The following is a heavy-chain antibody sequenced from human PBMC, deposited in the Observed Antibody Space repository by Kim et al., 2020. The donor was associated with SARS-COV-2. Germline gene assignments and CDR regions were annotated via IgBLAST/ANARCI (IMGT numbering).Heavy chain of an antibody. D-gene: IGHD2-21*02. J-gene: IGHJ6*02. V-gene: IGHV1-3*01. CDR3: ATVVVTAIPDYYYGMDV. Sequence: ASVKVSFKASGYTFTSYAMHWVRQAPGQRLEWMGWINAGNGNTKYSQKFQGRVTITRDTSASTAYMELSSLRSEDTAVYYCATVVVTAIPDYYYGMDVWGQGTTVTVSS. CDR1: GYTFTSYA. CDR2: INAGNGNT.